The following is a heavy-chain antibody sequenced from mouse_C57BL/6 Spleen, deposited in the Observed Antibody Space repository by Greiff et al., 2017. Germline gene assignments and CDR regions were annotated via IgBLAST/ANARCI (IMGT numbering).Heavy chain of an antibody. CDR1: GYTFTSYW. CDR2: IHPNSGST. Sequence: QVQLQQPGAELVKPGASVKLSCKASGYTFTSYWMHWVKQRPGQGLEWIGMIHPNSGSTNYNEKFKSKATLTVDKSSSTAYMQLSSLTSEDSAVYYCARMGDYYGSSYGCAYWGQGTLVTVSA. J-gene: IGHJ3*01. CDR3: ARMGDYYGSSYGCAY. V-gene: IGHV1-64*01. D-gene: IGHD1-1*01.